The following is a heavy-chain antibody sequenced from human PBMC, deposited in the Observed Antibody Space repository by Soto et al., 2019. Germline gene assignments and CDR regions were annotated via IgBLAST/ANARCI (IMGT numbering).Heavy chain of an antibody. J-gene: IGHJ6*02. V-gene: IGHV4-59*12. CDR2: IYYSGST. D-gene: IGHD4-17*01. CDR1: GGSISSYY. CDR3: AREGRYGGYYYYYGMDV. Sequence: QVQLQESGPGLVKPSETLSLTCTVSGGSISSYYWSWIRQPPGKGLEWLGYIYYSGSTNYNPSLKSRVTISVDTSKNQFSLKRSSVTAADTAVYYCAREGRYGGYYYYYGMDVWGQGTTVTVSS.